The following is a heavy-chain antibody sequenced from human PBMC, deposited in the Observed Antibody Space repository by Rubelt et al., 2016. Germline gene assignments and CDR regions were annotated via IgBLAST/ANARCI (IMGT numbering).Heavy chain of an antibody. CDR2: ISAYNGNK. J-gene: IGHJ6*02. CDR1: GYTFTNYG. CDR3: ASGTNYYDAMDV. D-gene: IGHD1-26*01. V-gene: IGHV1-18*01. Sequence: QVRLVQSGAEVKKPGASVKVSCKASGYTFTNYGISWVRQAPGQGLEWMGWISAYNGNKNYAQRVQGRVTMTTDTATSTAHVERRDHRSDDTPVYYCASGTNYYDAMDVWGQGTTVTVSS.